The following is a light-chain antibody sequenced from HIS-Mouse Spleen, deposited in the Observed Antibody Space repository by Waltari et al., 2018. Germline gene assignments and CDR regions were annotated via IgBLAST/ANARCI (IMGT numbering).Light chain of an antibody. CDR1: SSAVGCDNY. Sequence: QSALTQPASVSGSPGQSITISCPGTSSAVGCDNYVSCYQQPPGKAPKLRIYEVSTPPSGVSNRVSGSKSGNTASLTISGLQAEDEADYYCSSYTSSSFNVVFGGGTKLTVL. CDR2: EVS. J-gene: IGLJ2*01. V-gene: IGLV2-14*01. CDR3: SSYTSSSFNVV.